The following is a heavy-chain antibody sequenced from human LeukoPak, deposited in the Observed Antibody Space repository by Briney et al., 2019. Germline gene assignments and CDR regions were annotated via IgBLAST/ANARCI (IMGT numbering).Heavy chain of an antibody. D-gene: IGHD1-26*01. Sequence: ASVKVSCKASGYTFTGYYMHWVRQAPGQGLEWMGWINPNSGGTNYAQKFQGWVIMTRDTSISTAYMELSRLRSDDTAVYYCARDLGFGWELSYYGMDVWGQGTTVTVSS. V-gene: IGHV1-2*04. CDR3: ARDLGFGWELSYYGMDV. J-gene: IGHJ6*02. CDR2: INPNSGGT. CDR1: GYTFTGYY.